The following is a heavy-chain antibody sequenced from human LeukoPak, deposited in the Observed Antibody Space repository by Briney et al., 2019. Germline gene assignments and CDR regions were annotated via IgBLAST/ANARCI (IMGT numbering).Heavy chain of an antibody. V-gene: IGHV3-66*02. D-gene: IGHD1-26*01. CDR2: IYSVGST. J-gene: IGHJ3*02. Sequence: GGSLRLSCAASGFTVSSNYMSWVRQAPGKGLEWVSVIYSVGSTYYADSVKGRFTISRDNSKNTLYLQMNSLRAEDTAVYYCARDSIVGATYAFDIWGQGTMVTVSS. CDR3: ARDSIVGATYAFDI. CDR1: GFTVSSNY.